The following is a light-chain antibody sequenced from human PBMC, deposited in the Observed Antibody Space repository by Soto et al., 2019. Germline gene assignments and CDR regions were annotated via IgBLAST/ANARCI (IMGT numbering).Light chain of an antibody. J-gene: IGLJ2*01. CDR1: SSNIGSNT. Sequence: QSVLTQPPSASGTPGQRVTISCSGSSSNIGSNTVNWYQQLPGTAPKLLIYSNIQRPSGVPDRFSGSKSGTSASLAISGLQSEDEADYYCATWDDSLNGQVVFGGGTKLTVL. CDR3: ATWDDSLNGQVV. CDR2: SNI. V-gene: IGLV1-44*01.